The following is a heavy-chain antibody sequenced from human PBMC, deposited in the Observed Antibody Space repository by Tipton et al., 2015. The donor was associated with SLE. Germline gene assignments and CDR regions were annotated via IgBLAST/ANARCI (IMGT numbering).Heavy chain of an antibody. CDR3: ARGDFWSGYYTP. V-gene: IGHV4-61*02. Sequence: TLSLTCTVSGGSISSGSYYWSWIRQPAGKGLEWIGRIYTSGSTNYNPSLKSGVTISVDTSKNQFSLKLSSVTAADTAVYYCARGDFWSGYYTPWGHGTLVTVSS. CDR1: GGSISSGSYY. CDR2: IYTSGST. D-gene: IGHD3-3*01. J-gene: IGHJ5*02.